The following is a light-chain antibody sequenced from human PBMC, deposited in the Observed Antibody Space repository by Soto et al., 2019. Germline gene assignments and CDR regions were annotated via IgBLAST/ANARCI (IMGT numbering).Light chain of an antibody. CDR3: QVWDTTSDVV. J-gene: IGLJ2*01. CDR2: DDS. Sequence: SYELTQPPSVSVAPGQTARISCGGNNVGSKNVHWYQQKPGQAPVLAVYDDSDRPSGIPERISGSNSGNTATLTISRVEAGDEADYYCQVWDTTSDVVFGGGTKVTVL. V-gene: IGLV3-21*02. CDR1: NVGSKN.